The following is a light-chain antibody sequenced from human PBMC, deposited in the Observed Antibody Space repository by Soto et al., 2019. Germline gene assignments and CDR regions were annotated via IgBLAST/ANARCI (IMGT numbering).Light chain of an antibody. CDR1: QNIYKY. J-gene: IGKJ5*01. V-gene: IGKV1-39*01. CDR2: AAW. CDR3: QQTHSTPVT. Sequence: DIQLTQSPASLSASVGDRVSVTCRTSQNIYKYLKCDQQKPVKAPKLLMYAAWSRQIVCRLRFSGSGSGTDFTLTISSLQPEDFATYYCQQTHSTPVTFGQGTRLEIK.